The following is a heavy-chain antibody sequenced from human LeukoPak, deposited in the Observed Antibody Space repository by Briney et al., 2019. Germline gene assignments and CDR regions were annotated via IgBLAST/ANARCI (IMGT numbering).Heavy chain of an antibody. J-gene: IGHJ4*02. CDR2: IIPIFGTA. CDR3: ARDYSGRFDY. D-gene: IGHD1-26*01. CDR1: GGTFSSYA. V-gene: IGHV1-69*13. Sequence: GASVKVSCKASGGTFSSYAIGWVRQAPGQGLEWMGGIIPIFGTANYAQKFQGRVTITADESTSTAYMELSSLRSEDTAVYYCARDYSGRFDYWGQGTLVTVSS.